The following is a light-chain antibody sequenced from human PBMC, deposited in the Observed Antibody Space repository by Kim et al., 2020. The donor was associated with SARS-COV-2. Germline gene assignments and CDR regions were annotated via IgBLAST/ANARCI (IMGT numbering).Light chain of an antibody. V-gene: IGKV2-28*01. CDR3: MQALQTPLT. CDR1: QSLLHSNGYNY. J-gene: IGKJ4*01. Sequence: PASHSGRSSQSLLHSNGYNYLDWYLQKPGQSPQVLIYLGSNRASGVPDRFSGSGSGTDFTLKISRVEAEDVEVYYCMQALQTPLTFGGGTKVYIK. CDR2: LGS.